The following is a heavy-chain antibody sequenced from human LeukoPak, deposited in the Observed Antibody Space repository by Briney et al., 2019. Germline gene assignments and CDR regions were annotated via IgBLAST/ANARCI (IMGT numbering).Heavy chain of an antibody. Sequence: GESLQISCKGSGYSFTSYWIGWVRRMPGKGLEWMGIIYPGDSDTRYSPSFQGQVTISADKSISTAYLQWSSLKASDTAMYYCARQISFGLGYYYYYGMDVWGQGTTVTVSS. J-gene: IGHJ6*02. D-gene: IGHD3-16*01. V-gene: IGHV5-51*01. CDR3: ARQISFGLGYYYYYGMDV. CDR1: GYSFTSYW. CDR2: IYPGDSDT.